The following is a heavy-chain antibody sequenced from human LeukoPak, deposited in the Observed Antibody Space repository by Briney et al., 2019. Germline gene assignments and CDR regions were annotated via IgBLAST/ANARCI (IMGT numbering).Heavy chain of an antibody. Sequence: GRSLRLSCAASGFTFDDYAMHWVRQAPGKGLEWVSDISWNSGSLGYADSAKGRFTISRDNAKNSLYLEMNSLRAEDTALYYCAKGCSSTSCPDGHYYGMDVWGQGTTVIVSS. CDR1: GFTFDDYA. CDR2: ISWNSGSL. V-gene: IGHV3-9*01. J-gene: IGHJ6*02. CDR3: AKGCSSTSCPDGHYYGMDV. D-gene: IGHD2-2*01.